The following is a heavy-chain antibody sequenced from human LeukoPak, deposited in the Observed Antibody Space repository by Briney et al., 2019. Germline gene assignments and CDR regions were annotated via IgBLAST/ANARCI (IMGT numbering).Heavy chain of an antibody. CDR1: GGSISSYY. Sequence: PSETLSLTCTVSGGSISSYYWSWIRQPAGKGLEWIGRIYTSGSTNYNPSLKSRVTMSVDTSKNQFSLKLSSVAAADTAAYYCARGYDIGAFDIWGQGTMVTVSS. D-gene: IGHD3-16*01. J-gene: IGHJ3*02. V-gene: IGHV4-4*07. CDR2: IYTSGST. CDR3: ARGYDIGAFDI.